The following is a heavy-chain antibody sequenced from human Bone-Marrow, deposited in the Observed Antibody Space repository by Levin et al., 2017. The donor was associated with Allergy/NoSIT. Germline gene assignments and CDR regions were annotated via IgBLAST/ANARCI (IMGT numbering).Heavy chain of an antibody. CDR1: GFTFDDFA. V-gene: IGHV3-9*01. Sequence: PGGSLRLSCAASGFTFDDFAMHWVRQVPGKGLEWVSGINCNRGIIGYADSVKDRFTISRDNARNSLFLQMNSLGPEDTALYYCAKGLNWGSPNTFDDWGHGTLVTVSS. D-gene: IGHD7-27*01. J-gene: IGHJ4*01. CDR2: INCNRGII. CDR3: AKGLNWGSPNTFDD.